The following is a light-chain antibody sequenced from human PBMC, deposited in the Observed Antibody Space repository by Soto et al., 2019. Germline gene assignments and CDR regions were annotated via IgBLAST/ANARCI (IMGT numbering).Light chain of an antibody. J-gene: IGKJ4*01. CDR3: QQRSNWPLT. CDR2: DAS. V-gene: IGKV3-11*01. CDR1: QSVSSY. Sequence: PGERATLSCRASQSVSSYFAWYQQKPGQAPRLLIYDASIRATGIPAGFSGSGSGTDFTLTISSLEPEDFAVYYCQQRSNWPLTFGGGTNVEIK.